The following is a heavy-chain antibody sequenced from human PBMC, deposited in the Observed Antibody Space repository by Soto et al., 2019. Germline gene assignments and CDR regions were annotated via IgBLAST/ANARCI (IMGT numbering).Heavy chain of an antibody. CDR1: GDSVSSKSAA. Sequence: SQTLSLSCAISGDSVSSKSAAWNCIRQSPSRGLEWLGRTYYRSRWYNEYAVSVKSRITINPDTSKNQFYLQLNSVTPEDTAVYYCARTTSVFDYWGQGTQVTVSS. J-gene: IGHJ4*02. CDR2: TYYRSRWYN. V-gene: IGHV6-1*01. D-gene: IGHD1-1*01. CDR3: ARTTSVFDY.